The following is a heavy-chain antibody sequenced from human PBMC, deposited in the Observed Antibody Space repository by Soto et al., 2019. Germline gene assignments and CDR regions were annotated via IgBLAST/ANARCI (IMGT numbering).Heavy chain of an antibody. CDR2: ISYDGSNK. J-gene: IGHJ6*02. CDR1: GFTFSSYG. D-gene: IGHD3-3*01. CDR3: AKDRSLGGLRLRGMDV. Sequence: GGSLRLSCAASGFTFSSYGMHWVRQAPGKGLEWVAVISYDGSNKYYADSVKGRFTISRDNSKNTLYLQMNSLRAEDTAVYYCAKDRSLGGLRLRGMDVWGQGTTVTVSS. V-gene: IGHV3-30*18.